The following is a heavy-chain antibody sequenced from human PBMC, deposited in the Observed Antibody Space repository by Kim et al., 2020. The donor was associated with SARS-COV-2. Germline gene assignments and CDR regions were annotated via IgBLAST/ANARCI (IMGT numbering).Heavy chain of an antibody. CDR3: ARVRGTAMVTGWFDP. CDR2: INHRGST. V-gene: IGHV4-34*01. D-gene: IGHD5-18*01. J-gene: IGHJ5*02. Sequence: SETLSLTCAVYGGSFSGYYWSWIRQPPGKGLEWIGEINHRGSTNYNPSLKSRVTISVDTSKNQFSLKLSSVTAADTAVYYCARVRGTAMVTGWFDPWGQGTLVTVSS. CDR1: GGSFSGYY.